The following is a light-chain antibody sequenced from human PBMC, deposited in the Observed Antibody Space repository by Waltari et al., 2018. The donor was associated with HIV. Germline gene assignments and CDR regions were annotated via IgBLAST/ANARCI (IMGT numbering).Light chain of an antibody. V-gene: IGKV1-8*01. CDR3: QQYYSYPQT. Sequence: AIRMTQSPSSFSASTGDRVTITCRASQGISFYLAWYQQKPGKAPNLLIYAASTLQSGVPSRFGGSGSGTDFTLTISYLQSEDFATYYCQQYYSYPQTFGQGTKLEIK. CDR1: QGISFY. J-gene: IGKJ2*01. CDR2: AAS.